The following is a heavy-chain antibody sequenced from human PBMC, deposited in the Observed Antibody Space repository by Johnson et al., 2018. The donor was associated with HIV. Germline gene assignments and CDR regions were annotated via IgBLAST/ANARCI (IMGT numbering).Heavy chain of an antibody. J-gene: IGHJ3*02. CDR3: ASGVTARAPLLI. D-gene: IGHD6-6*01. CDR1: GFTFSSYA. V-gene: IGHV3-30*04. CDR2: ISYDGSDK. Sequence: QVQLVESGGGVVQPGRSLRLSCAASGFTFSSYAMHWVRQAPAKGLEWVAVISYDGSDKYYAASVKGRFTVSRDISKNTLYLQINGLSAEDTAVYYCASGVTARAPLLIWGQGTMVTVSS.